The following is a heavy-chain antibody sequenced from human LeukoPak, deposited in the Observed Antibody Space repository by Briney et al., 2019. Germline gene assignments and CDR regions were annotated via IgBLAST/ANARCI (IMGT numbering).Heavy chain of an antibody. CDR3: AREHSSGYYMDV. CDR1: GFTFSSYS. J-gene: IGHJ6*03. Sequence: GGSLRLSCAASGFTFSSYSMNWVRQAPGKGLEWVSYISSSSSTIYYADSVKGRFTISRDNAKNSLYLQMNSLRAEDTAVYYWAREHSSGYYMDVWGKGTTVTVSS. V-gene: IGHV3-48*01. CDR2: ISSSSSTI. D-gene: IGHD6-19*01.